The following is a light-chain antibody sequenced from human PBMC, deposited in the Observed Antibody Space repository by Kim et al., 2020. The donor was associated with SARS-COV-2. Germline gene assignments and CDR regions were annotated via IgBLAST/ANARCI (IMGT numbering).Light chain of an antibody. Sequence: EFVLTQSPGTLSLSPGERATLSCGASHSVASSYLAWSQQGPGQPPSLLIYDASNMATGSPDRFSGSGSGTDFSPTISTVEPEDFSVYYCQQYGSSPPTFGQGTKVDIK. V-gene: IGKV3-20*01. CDR3: QQYGSSPPT. J-gene: IGKJ1*01. CDR1: HSVASSY. CDR2: DAS.